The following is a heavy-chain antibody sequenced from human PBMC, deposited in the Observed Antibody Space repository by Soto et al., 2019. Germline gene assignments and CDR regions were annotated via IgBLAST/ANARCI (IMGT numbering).Heavy chain of an antibody. CDR3: ARHGRGITGTTSTFDI. D-gene: IGHD1-7*01. V-gene: IGHV4-31*01. J-gene: IGHJ3*02. CDR2: IYYSGST. CDR1: NGSISSSDYY. Sequence: QVQLQESGPGLVKPSQTLSLTCTVSNGSISSSDYYWSWVRQHPGKVLEWLGYIYYSGSTYYNPSLTSPITTSIDTSKNQFSLKLSSVTAADTAVYYCARHGRGITGTTSTFDIWGQGTTVTVSS.